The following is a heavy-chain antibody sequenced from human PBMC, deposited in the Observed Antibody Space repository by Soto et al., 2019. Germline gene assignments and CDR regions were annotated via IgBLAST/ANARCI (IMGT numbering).Heavy chain of an antibody. D-gene: IGHD6-19*01. J-gene: IGHJ4*02. CDR3: ARHYSSGWFLFDY. CDR1: GGSISSSSYY. Sequence: SETLSLTCTVSGGSISSSSYYWGWIRQPPGKGLEWSGSIYYSGSTYYNPSLKSRVTISVDTSKNQFSLKLSSVTAADTAVYYCARHYSSGWFLFDYWGQGTLVTVSS. CDR2: IYYSGST. V-gene: IGHV4-39*01.